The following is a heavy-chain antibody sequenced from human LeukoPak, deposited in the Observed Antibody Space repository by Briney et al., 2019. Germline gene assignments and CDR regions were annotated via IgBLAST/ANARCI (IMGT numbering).Heavy chain of an antibody. CDR1: GFTFSTYP. Sequence: QPGGSLRLSCEASGFTFSTYPMHWVRQAPDKGLEWVAVISYDGSNKYYADSVKGRFTISRDNSKNTLYLQMNSLRAEDTAVYYCARVGLPDCSSTSCYLPPPNYYYYYMDVWGKGTTVTVSS. V-gene: IGHV3-30*01. D-gene: IGHD2-2*01. J-gene: IGHJ6*03. CDR2: ISYDGSNK. CDR3: ARVGLPDCSSTSCYLPPPNYYYYYMDV.